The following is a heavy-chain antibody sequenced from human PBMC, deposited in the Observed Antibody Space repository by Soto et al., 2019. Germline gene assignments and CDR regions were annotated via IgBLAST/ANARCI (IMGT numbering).Heavy chain of an antibody. J-gene: IGHJ4*02. D-gene: IGHD3-22*01. CDR1: GGSVGTTDFN. V-gene: IGHV4-30-4*01. Sequence: SETLSLTCSVSGGSVGTTDFNWSWIRQPPGKGLEWIGYISDGGTTNYNSSLKSRAIISLDTSKNQFSLRLSSVTAADTAVYYCARDQGYDSSGYYSYFFVYWGQGAMVTVYS. CDR2: ISDGGTT. CDR3: ARDQGYDSSGYYSYFFVY.